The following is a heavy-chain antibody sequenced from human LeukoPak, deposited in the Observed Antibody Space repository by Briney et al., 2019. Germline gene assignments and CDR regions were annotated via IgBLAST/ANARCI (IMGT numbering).Heavy chain of an antibody. Sequence: GGSLRLSCAASGFTFSSYGMHWVRQAPGKGLEWVAVIWYDGSNKYYADSVKGRFTISRDNSKNTLYLQMNSLRAEDTAVYYCARDHDSSSWLTRAFDYWGQGTLVTVSS. D-gene: IGHD6-13*01. CDR1: GFTFSSYG. J-gene: IGHJ4*02. V-gene: IGHV3-33*01. CDR3: ARDHDSSSWLTRAFDY. CDR2: IWYDGSNK.